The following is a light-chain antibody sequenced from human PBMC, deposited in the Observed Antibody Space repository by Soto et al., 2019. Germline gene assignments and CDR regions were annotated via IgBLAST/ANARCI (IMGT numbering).Light chain of an antibody. V-gene: IGKV1-5*01. Sequence: TRMTHSPSTLSASVGERLTITCRASQRLSSWVAWYPEKPGKATKRLIYDASSLESGVPSRFIGSGAGTEFTLTISSMQPDDFATDYCQQYNSYTFGGGTKVDI. J-gene: IGKJ4*01. CDR3: QQYNSYT. CDR2: DAS. CDR1: QRLSSW.